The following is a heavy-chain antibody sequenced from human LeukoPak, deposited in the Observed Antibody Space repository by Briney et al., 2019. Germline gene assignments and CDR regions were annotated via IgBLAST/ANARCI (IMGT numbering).Heavy chain of an antibody. D-gene: IGHD6-6*01. CDR2: ISGSGGST. CDR3: AKDLGAYSSSPSDY. Sequence: GGSLRLSCAASGFTFSSYAMSWVRQAPGKGLEWVSAISGSGGSTYCADSVKGRFTISRDNSKNTLYLQMNSLRAEDTAVYYCAKDLGAYSSSPSDYWGQGTLVTVSS. CDR1: GFTFSSYA. J-gene: IGHJ4*02. V-gene: IGHV3-23*01.